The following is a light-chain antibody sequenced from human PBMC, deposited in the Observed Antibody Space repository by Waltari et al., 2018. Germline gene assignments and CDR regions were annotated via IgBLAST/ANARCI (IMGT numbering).Light chain of an antibody. CDR1: SSDVGSYNL. V-gene: IGLV2-23*03. J-gene: IGLJ2*01. CDR2: EGS. Sequence: QSALTQPAPVSGSPGQSIIISCTGTSSDVGSYNLVSWYQQHPGKAPKLMIYEGSKRPSVVSNRFSGSKSGNTASLTISGRQAEDEADYYCCSYAGSSTFVVFGGGTKLTVL. CDR3: CSYAGSSTFVV.